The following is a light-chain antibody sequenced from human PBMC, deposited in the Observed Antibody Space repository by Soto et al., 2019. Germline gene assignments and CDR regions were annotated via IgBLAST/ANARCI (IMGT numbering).Light chain of an antibody. CDR2: EVS. Sequence: QPALTQPPSASGSPGQSVTISCTGTSSDVGGYNYVSWYQQHPGKAPKLMIYEVSKRPSGVPDRFSGSKSGNTASLTVSGLQAEDEADYYCSSYAGSNYVVFGGGTKLTVL. V-gene: IGLV2-8*01. J-gene: IGLJ2*01. CDR3: SSYAGSNYVV. CDR1: SSDVGGYNY.